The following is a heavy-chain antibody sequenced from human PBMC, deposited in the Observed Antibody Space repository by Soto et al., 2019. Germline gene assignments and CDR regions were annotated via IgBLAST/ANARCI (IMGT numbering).Heavy chain of an antibody. V-gene: IGHV5-51*01. Sequence: PGEPLKISCQGSGYTFNTYWIAWVRQVPGEGLEWMGFVYPGDSDTRYSPSFQGHVTISADKSDTTAYLQWASLKASDTGMYYCGRLSFSGYFRYEFESWEEGTPATVAS. CDR3: GRLSFSGYFRYEFES. CDR1: GYTFNTYW. D-gene: IGHD1-26*01. CDR2: VYPGDSDT. J-gene: IGHJ4*02.